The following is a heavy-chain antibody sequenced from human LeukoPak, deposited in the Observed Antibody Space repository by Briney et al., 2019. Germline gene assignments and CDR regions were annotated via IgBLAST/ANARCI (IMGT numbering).Heavy chain of an antibody. Sequence: SQTLSLTCAVSGGSISSGGYSWSWIRQPPGKGLEWIGYIYHSGSTYYNPSLKSRVTISVDRSKNQFSLKLSSVTAADTAAYYCARVRGLGYYDSSGYLDYWGQGTLVTVSS. V-gene: IGHV4-30-2*01. D-gene: IGHD3-22*01. CDR2: IYHSGST. CDR3: ARVRGLGYYDSSGYLDY. J-gene: IGHJ4*02. CDR1: GGSISSGGYS.